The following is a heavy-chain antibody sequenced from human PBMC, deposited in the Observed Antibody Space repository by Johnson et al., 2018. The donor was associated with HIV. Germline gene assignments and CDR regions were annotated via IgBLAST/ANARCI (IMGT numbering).Heavy chain of an antibody. V-gene: IGHV3-53*01. J-gene: IGHJ3*02. CDR1: GFTVSSNY. CDR2: IYSGGST. Sequence: MQLVESGGCLIQPGGSLRLSCAASGFTVSSNYMSWVRQAPGKGLEWVSVIYSGGSTYYAASVKGRFTISRDNSKNTLYLQLNSLRAEDPAVYYCARDGDGQQWSSAFDIWGKGTMVTVSS. D-gene: IGHD6-19*01. CDR3: ARDGDGQQWSSAFDI.